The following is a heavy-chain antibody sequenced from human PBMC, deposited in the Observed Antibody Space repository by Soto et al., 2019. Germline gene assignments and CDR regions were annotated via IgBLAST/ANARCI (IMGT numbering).Heavy chain of an antibody. Sequence: QVQLVQSGAEVKKPGSSVKVSCKASGGTFSSYAVSWVRQAPGQGLEWMGGIIPIFGTVIYAQQFQGRVTITADESTKTVYMELRSLRFEDTAVYYCARDSHPPALSGDIMRWDVWGQGTTVTVSS. CDR1: GGTFSSYA. V-gene: IGHV1-69*01. CDR2: IIPIFGTV. CDR3: ARDSHPPALSGDIMRWDV. J-gene: IGHJ6*02. D-gene: IGHD2-15*01.